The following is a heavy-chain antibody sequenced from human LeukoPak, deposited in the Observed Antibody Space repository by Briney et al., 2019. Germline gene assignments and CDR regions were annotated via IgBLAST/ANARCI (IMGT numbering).Heavy chain of an antibody. CDR2: ISWNSGSI. J-gene: IGHJ4*02. Sequence: GGSPRLSCAASGFTFSSYAMHWVRQAPGKGLEWVSGISWNSGSIGYADSVKGRFTISRDNAKNSLYLQMNSLRAEDTALYYCAKDSGGFDYWGQGTLVTVSS. D-gene: IGHD3-10*01. CDR3: AKDSGGFDY. V-gene: IGHV3-9*01. CDR1: GFTFSSYA.